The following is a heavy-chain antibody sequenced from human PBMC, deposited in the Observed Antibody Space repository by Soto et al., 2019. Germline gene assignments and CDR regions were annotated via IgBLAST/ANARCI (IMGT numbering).Heavy chain of an antibody. CDR2: ISYDGSNK. V-gene: IGHV3-30*18. CDR1: GFTFSSYG. CDR3: AKEQHLDY. J-gene: IGHJ4*02. Sequence: QVQLVESGGGVVQPGRSLRLSCAASGFTFSSYGMHWVRQAPGKGLEWVAVISYDGSNKYYADSVKGRFTISRDNSKNTLYLHMNSLRAEATAVYYCAKEQHLDYWGQGTLVTVSS. D-gene: IGHD6-13*01.